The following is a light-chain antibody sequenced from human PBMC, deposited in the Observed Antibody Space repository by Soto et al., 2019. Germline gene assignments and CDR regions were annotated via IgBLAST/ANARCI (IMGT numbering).Light chain of an antibody. CDR3: LCFDSSLSMV. CDR2: GNT. J-gene: IGLJ2*01. Sequence: QAVVTQPPSVSGAPGQRVTISCTGSSSNIGSGYDVHWYQKLPGRAPKLLIYGNTNRPSGLPDRFSGYKSGTPASLAITGLEAEDGADYYCLCFDSSLSMVFGGGTKLTVL. CDR1: SSNIGSGYD. V-gene: IGLV1-40*01.